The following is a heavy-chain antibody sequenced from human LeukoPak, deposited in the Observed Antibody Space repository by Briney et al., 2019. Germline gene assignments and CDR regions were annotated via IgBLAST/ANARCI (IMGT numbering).Heavy chain of an antibody. CDR1: GYSFTRNW. CDR2: IYPGDSDT. D-gene: IGHD4-23*01. Sequence: GESLKISCKGSGYSFTRNWIGWVRQMPGKGLEWMGIIYPGDSDTRYSPSFQGQVTISADKSINTAYLQWSSLKASDTAMYYCARRVVNNRNWYFNLWGRGTLVTVSS. J-gene: IGHJ2*01. V-gene: IGHV5-51*01. CDR3: ARRVVNNRNWYFNL.